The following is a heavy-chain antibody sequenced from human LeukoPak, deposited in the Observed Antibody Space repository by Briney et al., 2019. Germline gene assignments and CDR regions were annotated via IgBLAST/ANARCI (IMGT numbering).Heavy chain of an antibody. V-gene: IGHV3-33*01. CDR1: GFTFSSYG. CDR3: ARDRGYYDSSGYSGNAFDI. J-gene: IGHJ3*02. D-gene: IGHD3-22*01. Sequence: GRSLRLSCAASGFTFSSYGMHWVRQAPGKGLEWVAVIWYDGSNKYYADSVKGRFTISRDNSKNTLYLQINSLRAEDTAVYYCARDRGYYDSSGYSGNAFDIWGQGTMVTVSS. CDR2: IWYDGSNK.